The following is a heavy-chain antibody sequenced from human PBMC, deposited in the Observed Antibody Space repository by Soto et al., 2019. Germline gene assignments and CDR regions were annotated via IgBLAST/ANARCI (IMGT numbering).Heavy chain of an antibody. D-gene: IGHD5-18*01. CDR3: DRGVGGYSYGYYYGMDV. Sequence: QLQLQESGSGLVKPSQTLSLTCAVSGGSISSGGYSWSWIRQPPGKGPEWIGYIYHSGSTYYNPSLKSRGTISVDRSKNKFSLKLGSVTAADTAVYYCDRGVGGYSYGYYYGMDVWGQGTTVTVSS. V-gene: IGHV4-30-2*01. J-gene: IGHJ6*02. CDR2: IYHSGST. CDR1: GGSISSGGYS.